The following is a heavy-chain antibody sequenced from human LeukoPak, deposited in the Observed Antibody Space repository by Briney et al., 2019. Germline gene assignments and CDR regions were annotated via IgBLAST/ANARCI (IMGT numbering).Heavy chain of an antibody. CDR2: IYYSGST. CDR3: ARRGYTYGWGWFDP. CDR1: GGSISSSSYY. D-gene: IGHD5-18*01. V-gene: IGHV4-39*01. Sequence: PSQTLSLTCTVSGGSISSSSYYWGWIRQPPGKGLEWIGSIYYSGSTYYNPSLKSRVTISVDTSKNQFSLSTKSVTAADTAVYYCARRGYTYGWGWFDPWGQGTLVTVSS. J-gene: IGHJ5*02.